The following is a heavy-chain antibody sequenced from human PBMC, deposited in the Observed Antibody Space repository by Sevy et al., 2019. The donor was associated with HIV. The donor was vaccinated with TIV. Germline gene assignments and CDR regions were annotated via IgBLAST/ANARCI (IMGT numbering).Heavy chain of an antibody. CDR1: GGSISSYY. J-gene: IGHJ4*02. CDR2: IYYSGST. CDR3: ARGVRGKLPYCSGGSCYPYYFDY. D-gene: IGHD2-15*01. V-gene: IGHV4-59*01. Sequence: SETLSLTCTVSGGSISSYYWSWIRQPPGKGLERIGYIYYSGSTKYNPSLKSRVTISVDTSKNQFSLKLSSVTAADTAVYYCARGVRGKLPYCSGGSCYPYYFDYWGQGTLVTVSS.